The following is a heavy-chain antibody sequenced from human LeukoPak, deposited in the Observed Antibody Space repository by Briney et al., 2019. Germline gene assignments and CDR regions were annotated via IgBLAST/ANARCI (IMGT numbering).Heavy chain of an antibody. CDR1: GGSVSSGSYY. CDR2: IYYSGST. J-gene: IGHJ5*02. Sequence: SETLSLTCTVSGGSVSSGSYYWSWIRQPPGKGLEWIGYIYYSGSTNYNPSLKSRVTISVDKSKNQFSLKLSSVTAADTAVYYCASGDRYCSSTSCYRWFDPWGQGTLVTVSS. D-gene: IGHD2-2*01. V-gene: IGHV4-61*01. CDR3: ASGDRYCSSTSCYRWFDP.